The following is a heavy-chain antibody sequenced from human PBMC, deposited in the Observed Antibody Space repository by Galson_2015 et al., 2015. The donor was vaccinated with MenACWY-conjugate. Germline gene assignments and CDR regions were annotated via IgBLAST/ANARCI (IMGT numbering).Heavy chain of an antibody. Sequence: SLRLSCAASGFTFSSYAMSWVRQAPGKGLEWVSAISGSGGSTYYADSVKGRFTISRDNSKNTLYLQMNSLRAEDTAVYYCAKGTHNFYGSCSYPPAAEYWGQGTLVTVSS. CDR1: GFTFSSYA. V-gene: IGHV3-23*01. CDR3: AKGTHNFYGSCSYPPAAEY. D-gene: IGHD3-10*01. CDR2: ISGSGGST. J-gene: IGHJ4*02.